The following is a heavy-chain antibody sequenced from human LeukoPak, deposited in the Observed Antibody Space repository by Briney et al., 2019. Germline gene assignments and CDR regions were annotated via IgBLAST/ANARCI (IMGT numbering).Heavy chain of an antibody. J-gene: IGHJ4*02. CDR2: ISGSGGST. Sequence: GGSLRLSCAASGFTFSSNAMSWVRQAPGKGLEWVSAISGSGGSTYYADSVKGRFTISRDNSKHTLYLQINSQRAEDTAVYYCAKKPIFGVLTRSNPYYFDYWGQGTLVTVSS. CDR3: AKKPIFGVLTRSNPYYFDY. V-gene: IGHV3-23*01. D-gene: IGHD3-3*01. CDR1: GFTFSSNA.